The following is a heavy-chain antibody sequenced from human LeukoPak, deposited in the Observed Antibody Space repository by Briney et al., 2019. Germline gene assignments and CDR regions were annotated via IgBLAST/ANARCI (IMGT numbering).Heavy chain of an antibody. D-gene: IGHD1-26*01. J-gene: IGHJ5*02. CDR2: IYASGSA. Sequence: SETLSLTCTVSGGSISRDNYYWSWIRQPAGKGLEWIGCIYASGSANYNPSLKSRVTISVDTSKNQFSLKLSSVTATDTAVYYCARAVGSSESNWFDPWGQGTLATVSS. CDR1: GGSISRDNYY. V-gene: IGHV4-61*02. CDR3: ARAVGSSESNWFDP.